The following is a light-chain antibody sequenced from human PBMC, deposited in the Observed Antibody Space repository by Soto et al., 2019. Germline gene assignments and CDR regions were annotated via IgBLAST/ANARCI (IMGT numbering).Light chain of an antibody. Sequence: QSALTQPASVSGSPGQSITISCTGTSSDVGGYNYFSWYQQHPGKPPKLMIYDVSNRPSGVSNRFSGSKSGNTASLTISGLQAEDEADYYCSSYTSSSTLFGGGTKLTVL. J-gene: IGLJ2*01. CDR2: DVS. CDR1: SSDVGGYNY. CDR3: SSYTSSSTL. V-gene: IGLV2-14*01.